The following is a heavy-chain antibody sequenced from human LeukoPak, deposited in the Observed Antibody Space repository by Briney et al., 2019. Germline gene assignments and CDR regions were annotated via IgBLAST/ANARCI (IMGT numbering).Heavy chain of an antibody. CDR1: GGSFSGYF. CDR2: INRSGST. CDR3: ATTETGTRAFDI. J-gene: IGHJ3*02. D-gene: IGHD1-7*01. Sequence: SETLSLTCAIYGGSFSGYFWSWFRQPPGKGLEWIGEINRSGSTNYNSSLSLKSRVTISVDTSKNQFSLKLSSVTAADTAVYYCATTETGTRAFDIWGQGTMVTVSS. V-gene: IGHV4-34*01.